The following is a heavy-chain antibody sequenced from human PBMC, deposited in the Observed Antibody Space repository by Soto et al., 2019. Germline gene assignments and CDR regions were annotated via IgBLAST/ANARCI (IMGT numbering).Heavy chain of an antibody. D-gene: IGHD6-13*01. CDR3: AREGIAESGPNFYDF. CDR1: GFTFKHNA. V-gene: IGHV3-30-3*01. J-gene: IGHJ4*02. Sequence: QVQLVESGGGVVQPGRSLTIFCTASGFTFKHNAMNWIRQAPAKGLEWVADISFDGSTKNYADSVKGRFTISRDNSKNTLSLQMRALKGEDTATYYCAREGIAESGPNFYDFWGQGTLVAVSS. CDR2: ISFDGSTK.